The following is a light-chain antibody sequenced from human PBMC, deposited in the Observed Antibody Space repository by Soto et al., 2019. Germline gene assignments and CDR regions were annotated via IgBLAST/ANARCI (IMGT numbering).Light chain of an antibody. Sequence: QSALTQPASVSGSPGQSITISCTGTSSDVGGYNYVSWFQQHPGKAPKLKIYEVSNRPSGVSNRFSGSKSGYTASLTISELQAEDEADYYCTSFTSSNTWVFGGGTKRTVL. CDR2: EVS. J-gene: IGLJ3*02. CDR1: SSDVGGYNY. V-gene: IGLV2-14*03. CDR3: TSFTSSNTWV.